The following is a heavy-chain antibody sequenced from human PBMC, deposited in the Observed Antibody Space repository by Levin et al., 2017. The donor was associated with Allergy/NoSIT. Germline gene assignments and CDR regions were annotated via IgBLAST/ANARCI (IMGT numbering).Heavy chain of an antibody. J-gene: IGHJ4*02. CDR2: INSDGSST. D-gene: IGHD3-3*01. Sequence: LSLPCAASGFPFSNSWMHWVRQAPGKGLVWVSRINSDGSSTSYADSVRGRFTISRDNAKNTLYLQMNSLRAEDTAVYYCASRGDWSNYYMIDWGQGTLVTASS. V-gene: IGHV3-74*01. CDR1: GFPFSNSW. CDR3: ASRGDWSNYYMID.